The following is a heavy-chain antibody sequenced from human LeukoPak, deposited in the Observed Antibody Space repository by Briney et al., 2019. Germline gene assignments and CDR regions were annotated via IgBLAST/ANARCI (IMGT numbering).Heavy chain of an antibody. D-gene: IGHD3-3*01. J-gene: IGHJ5*02. CDR1: GYNFTLYW. CDR2: TFAGYSFS. CDR3: ARPLADHGGPGWFDP. V-gene: IGHV5-51*01. Sequence: GESLKISCQSSGYNFTLYWIAWVRQMPGKGLEWMGITFAGYSFSIYSPSFEGQVTMSVDKSISKAYLQWRSPKASDTAMYYCARPLADHGGPGWFDPWGQGTLVTVSS.